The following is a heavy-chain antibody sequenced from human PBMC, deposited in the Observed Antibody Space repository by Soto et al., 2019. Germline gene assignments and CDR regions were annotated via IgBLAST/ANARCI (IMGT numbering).Heavy chain of an antibody. CDR1: CGSISSGGYY. V-gene: IGHV4-31*03. J-gene: IGHJ5*02. CDR2: IYYSGST. D-gene: IGHD3-22*01. Sequence: SETLSLTCTFSCGSISSGGYYWSWIRQHPGKGLEWIGYIYYSGSTYYNPSLKSRVTISVDTSKNQFSLKLSSVTAADTAVYYCARDSSGYYFAWFDPWGQGTLVTVSS. CDR3: ARDSSGYYFAWFDP.